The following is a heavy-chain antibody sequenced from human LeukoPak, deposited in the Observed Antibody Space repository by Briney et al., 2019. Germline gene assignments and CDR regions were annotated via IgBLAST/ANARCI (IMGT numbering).Heavy chain of an antibody. CDR2: IYYSGNT. V-gene: IGHV4-59*01. J-gene: IGHJ4*02. CDR1: GDSISYYY. CDR3: ARVRGYSYDSSDFDY. Sequence: SETLSLTCTVSGDSISYYYWSWIRQPPGKGLEWIGKIYYSGNTNYNTSLKSRVTISVDTSKNQFSLKLSYVTAADTAVYYCARVRGYSYDSSDFDYWGQGTLVTVCS. D-gene: IGHD5-18*01.